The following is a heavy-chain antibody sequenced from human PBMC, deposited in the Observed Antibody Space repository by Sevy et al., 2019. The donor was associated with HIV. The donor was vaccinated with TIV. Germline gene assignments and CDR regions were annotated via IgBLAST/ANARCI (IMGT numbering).Heavy chain of an antibody. J-gene: IGHJ6*02. CDR2: ILYDGSKK. D-gene: IGHD6-6*01. CDR3: ARGLAALPGYYYGMDV. V-gene: IGHV3-33*01. Sequence: GGSLRLSCAASGFTFSSYGMHWVRQAPGKGLEWVAVILYDGSKKYYADSVKGRFTISKDNSKNTLYLQMSSLTSEDTAVYYCARGLAALPGYYYGMDVWGQGTAVTVSS. CDR1: GFTFSSYG.